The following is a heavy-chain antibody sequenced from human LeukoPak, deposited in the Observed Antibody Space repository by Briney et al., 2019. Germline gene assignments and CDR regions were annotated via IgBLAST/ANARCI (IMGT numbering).Heavy chain of an antibody. CDR1: GGSISSSNW. Sequence: SGTLSLTCAVSGGSISSSNWWSWVRQPPGKGLEWIGEIYHSGSTNYNPSLKSRVTISVDKSKNQFSLKLSSVTAADTAVYYCARVDWNDVWHYYYMDVWGKGTTVTVSS. J-gene: IGHJ6*03. CDR3: ARVDWNDVWHYYYMDV. V-gene: IGHV4-4*02. D-gene: IGHD1-1*01. CDR2: IYHSGST.